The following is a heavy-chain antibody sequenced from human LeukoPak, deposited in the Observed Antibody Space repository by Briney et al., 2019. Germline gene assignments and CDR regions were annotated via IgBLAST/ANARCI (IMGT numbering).Heavy chain of an antibody. V-gene: IGHV4-4*02. CDR3: AREFGSSSWYGRGQGYYYYYMDV. CDR2: IHQSGSS. Sequence: SETLSLTCAVSGGSIGSRNWWSWVRQPPGKGLQWIGEIHQSGSSIYNPSLRSRVTMSVDKSKDQLSLKLSSVTAADTAVYYCAREFGSSSWYGRGQGYYYYYMDVWGKGTTVTVSS. D-gene: IGHD6-13*01. J-gene: IGHJ6*03. CDR1: GGSIGSRNW.